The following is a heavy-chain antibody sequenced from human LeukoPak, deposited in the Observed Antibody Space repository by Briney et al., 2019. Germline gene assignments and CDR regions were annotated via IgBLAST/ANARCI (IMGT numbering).Heavy chain of an antibody. Sequence: GASVKVSCKVSGYTLTELSMHWVRQAPGKGLEWMGGFDPEDGETIYAQKFQGRVTMTEDTSTDTAYMELSSLRSEDTAVYYCATDSLVPDRIPLDYWGQGTLVTVSS. V-gene: IGHV1-24*01. CDR3: ATDSLVPDRIPLDY. CDR1: GYTLTELS. D-gene: IGHD2-2*01. J-gene: IGHJ4*02. CDR2: FDPEDGET.